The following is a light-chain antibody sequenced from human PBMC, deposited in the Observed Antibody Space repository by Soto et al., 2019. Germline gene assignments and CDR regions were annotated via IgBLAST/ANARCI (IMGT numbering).Light chain of an antibody. V-gene: IGKV1-39*01. Sequence: DIQMTQSPSSLSASVGDRVTIACRASQSISSFLSWYQQKPGKAPNLLIHAASSLQSGVPSRFSGSGSGTDVTLTISSLQPEDFASYYCQQSYSSHVTFGQGTKLEIK. CDR3: QQSYSSHVT. J-gene: IGKJ2*01. CDR1: QSISSF. CDR2: AAS.